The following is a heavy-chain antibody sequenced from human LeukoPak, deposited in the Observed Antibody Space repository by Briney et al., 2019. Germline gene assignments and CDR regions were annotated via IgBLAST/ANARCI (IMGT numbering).Heavy chain of an antibody. CDR2: ISGSGGST. Sequence: GGSLRLSCAASGFTFSSYAMSWVRQAPGKGLEWVSAISGSGGSTYYADSVKGRFTISRDNSKNTLYLQMNSLRAEDTAVYYCAREDYYGSGSRYNWFDPWGQGTLVTVSS. CDR3: AREDYYGSGSRYNWFDP. J-gene: IGHJ5*02. D-gene: IGHD3-10*01. CDR1: GFTFSSYA. V-gene: IGHV3-23*01.